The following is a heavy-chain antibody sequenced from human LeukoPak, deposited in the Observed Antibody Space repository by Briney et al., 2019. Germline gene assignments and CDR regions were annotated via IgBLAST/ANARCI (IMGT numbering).Heavy chain of an antibody. CDR2: ISYDGSNK. Sequence: GGSLRLSCAASGFTFSSYSMTWVRQAPGKGLEWVAVISYDGSNKYYADSVKGRFTISRDNSKNTLYLQMNSLRAEDTAVYYCAKDPTAGDAFDIWGQGTMVTVSS. V-gene: IGHV3-30*18. CDR3: AKDPTAGDAFDI. CDR1: GFTFSSYS. J-gene: IGHJ3*02.